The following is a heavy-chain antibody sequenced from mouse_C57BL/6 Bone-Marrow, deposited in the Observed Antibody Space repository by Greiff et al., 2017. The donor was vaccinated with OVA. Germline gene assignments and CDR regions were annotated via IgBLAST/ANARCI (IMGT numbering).Heavy chain of an antibody. Sequence: VQLQQSGAELVRPGASVTLSCKASGYTFTDYEMHWVKQTPVHGLEWIGAIDPETGGTAYNQKFKGKAILTADKSSSTAYMELRSLTSEDSAVDYCTGQLRPLWFADWGQGTLVTVSA. CDR3: TGQLRPLWFAD. V-gene: IGHV1-15*01. CDR1: GYTFTDYE. D-gene: IGHD3-2*02. J-gene: IGHJ3*01. CDR2: IDPETGGT.